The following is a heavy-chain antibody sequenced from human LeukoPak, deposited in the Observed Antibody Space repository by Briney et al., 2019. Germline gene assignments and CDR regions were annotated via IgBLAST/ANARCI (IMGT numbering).Heavy chain of an antibody. CDR3: AKDISSSWLNWFDP. J-gene: IGHJ5*02. CDR1: GFTVSSNY. D-gene: IGHD6-13*01. V-gene: IGHV3-53*01. Sequence: GGSLRLSCAASGFTVSSNYMSWVRQAPGKGLEWVSVIYSGGSTYYADSVKGRFTTSRDNSKNTLYLQMNSLRAEDTAVYYCAKDISSSWLNWFDPWGQGTLVTVSS. CDR2: IYSGGST.